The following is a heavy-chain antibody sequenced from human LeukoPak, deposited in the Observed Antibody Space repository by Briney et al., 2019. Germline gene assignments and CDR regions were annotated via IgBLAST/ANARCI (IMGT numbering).Heavy chain of an antibody. D-gene: IGHD6-13*01. CDR3: ARLKYSSSWYTPSALDYYRMDV. J-gene: IGHJ6*02. V-gene: IGHV1-69*04. Sequence: SVKVSCKASGGTFSSYAISWVRQAPGPGLEWMGRIIPILGIANYAQKFQGRVTITADKSTSTAYMELSSLRSEDTAVYYCARLKYSSSWYTPSALDYYRMDVRGQGTTVTVSS. CDR1: GGTFSSYA. CDR2: IIPILGIA.